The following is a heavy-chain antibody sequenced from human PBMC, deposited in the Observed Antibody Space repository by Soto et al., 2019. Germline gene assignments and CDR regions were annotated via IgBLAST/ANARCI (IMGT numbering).Heavy chain of an antibody. CDR1: GFTFSSYA. CDR3: ANVALHSGYVNWFHP. CDR2: ISGSGGST. D-gene: IGHD5-12*01. Sequence: EVQLLESGGGLVQPGGSLRLSCAASGFTFSSYAMSWVRQAPGKGLEWVSAISGSGGSTYYADSVKGRFTISRDNSKNTLYLQMNSVRAEDTAVYYCANVALHSGYVNWFHPWGQGTLVTVSS. V-gene: IGHV3-23*01. J-gene: IGHJ5*02.